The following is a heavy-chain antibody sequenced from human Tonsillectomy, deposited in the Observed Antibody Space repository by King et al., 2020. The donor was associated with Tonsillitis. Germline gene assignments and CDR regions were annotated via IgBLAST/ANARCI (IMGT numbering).Heavy chain of an antibody. Sequence: VQLVESGGDLVKPGGSLRLSCAASGFTFSDYYMSWIRQAPGKGLEWVSHISSSSSYTNYTDSVKGRFTISRDNAKNSLYLQMNSLRAEDTAVYYCASRIAVAAPFDYWGQGTLVTVSS. D-gene: IGHD6-19*01. CDR1: GFTFSDYY. J-gene: IGHJ4*02. V-gene: IGHV3-11*05. CDR3: ASRIAVAAPFDY. CDR2: ISSSSSYT.